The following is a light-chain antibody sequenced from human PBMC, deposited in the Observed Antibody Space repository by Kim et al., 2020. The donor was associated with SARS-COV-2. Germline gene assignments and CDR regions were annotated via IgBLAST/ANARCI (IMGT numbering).Light chain of an antibody. Sequence: LEKTVRFTCQGDSLRSYYASWYQQKPGQAPVLVFFGKTIRPSGIPDRFSGSSSGNTASLTITGAQAEDEADYYCNSRDSSGNHLRVFGGGTQLTVL. CDR1: SLRSYY. CDR2: GKT. V-gene: IGLV3-19*01. J-gene: IGLJ2*01. CDR3: NSRDSSGNHLRV.